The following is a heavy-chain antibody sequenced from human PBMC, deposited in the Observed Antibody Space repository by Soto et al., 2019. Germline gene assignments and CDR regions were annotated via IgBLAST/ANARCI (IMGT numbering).Heavy chain of an antibody. CDR3: ARVEQGMDV. CDR1: GYTFINYG. D-gene: IGHD6-13*01. CDR2: VGAYSYIT. Sequence: QVPLVQSGPEVKNPGASVKISCKTSGYTFINYGLSWVRQAPGQGLEWIGGVGAYSYITYYAQKFQGRVLMTTDTSTGTVCLELRSLTSDDAGGYYCARVEQGMDVWCQGTTVTVS. V-gene: IGHV1-18*01. J-gene: IGHJ6*02.